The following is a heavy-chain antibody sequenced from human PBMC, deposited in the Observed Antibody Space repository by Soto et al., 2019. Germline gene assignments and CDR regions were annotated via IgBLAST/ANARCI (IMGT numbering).Heavy chain of an antibody. V-gene: IGHV1-46*01. CDR3: ARDSDYEADY. CDR1: GYTLTIDY. D-gene: IGHD4-17*01. Sequence: APVKRYCKASGYTLTIDYMHCGRQAPGQGLEWMGIINPSGGSTSYAQKFQGRVTMTRDTSTSTVYMELSSLRSEDTAVYYCARDSDYEADYWGQGTLVTGYS. J-gene: IGHJ4*02. CDR2: INPSGGST.